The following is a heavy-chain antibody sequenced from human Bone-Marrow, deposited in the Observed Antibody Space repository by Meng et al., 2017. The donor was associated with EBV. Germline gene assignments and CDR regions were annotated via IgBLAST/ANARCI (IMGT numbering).Heavy chain of an antibody. V-gene: IGHV3-11*01. CDR3: ARGIAAAKN. CDR1: GLTFSDYY. Sequence: GAVGGVGGGSGNVGGSLGFLLATFGLTFSDYYMSWIRQAPGKGLEWVSYISSSGSTIYYADSVKGRFTISRDNAKNSLYLQMNSLRAEDTAVYYCARGIAAAKNWGQGTLVTVSS. D-gene: IGHD6-13*01. CDR2: ISSSGSTI. J-gene: IGHJ4*02.